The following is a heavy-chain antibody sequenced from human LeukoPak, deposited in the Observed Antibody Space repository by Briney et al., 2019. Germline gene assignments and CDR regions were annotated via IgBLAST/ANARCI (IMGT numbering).Heavy chain of an antibody. Sequence: RSGGSLRLSCAASGFTFSNYAMSWVRQAPGKGLEWVSAIRGSGGNTYYADSVKGRFTISRDNSKNMLYLQMNSLRAEDTAVYYCARDAVPRAFDYWGQGTLVTVSS. CDR1: GFTFSNYA. CDR3: ARDAVPRAFDY. V-gene: IGHV3-23*01. D-gene: IGHD1-1*01. J-gene: IGHJ4*02. CDR2: IRGSGGNT.